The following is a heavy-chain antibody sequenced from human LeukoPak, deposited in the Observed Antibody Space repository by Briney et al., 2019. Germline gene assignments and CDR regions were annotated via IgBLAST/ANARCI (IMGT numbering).Heavy chain of an antibody. CDR1: GVSFSGYY. D-gene: IGHD2-2*01. CDR3: ASAPRYCSSTSCYEDY. V-gene: IGHV4-34*01. J-gene: IGHJ4*02. Sequence: SETLSLTCAVYGVSFSGYYRSWIRQPPGKGLEWIGEINHSGSTNYNPSLKSRVTISVDTSKNQFSLKLSSVTAADTAVYYCASAPRYCSSTSCYEDYWGQGTLVTVSS. CDR2: INHSGST.